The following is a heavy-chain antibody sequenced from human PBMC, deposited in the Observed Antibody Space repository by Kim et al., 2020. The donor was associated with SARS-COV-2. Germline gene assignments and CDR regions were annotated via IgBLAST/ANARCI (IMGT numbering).Heavy chain of an antibody. CDR1: GFTFRTYA. CDR2: VNPDGSAT. D-gene: IGHD2-21*01. CDR3: TKYVAASTCGGDCYHY. Sequence: GGSLRLSCAASGFTFRTYAMAWVRQAPGKGLEWVSTVNPDGSATHYADSVKGRFTISRDMSKNTVSLQMDSLRVEDTAVYSCTKYVAASTCGGDCYHY. V-gene: IGHV3-23*01. J-gene: IGHJ4*01.